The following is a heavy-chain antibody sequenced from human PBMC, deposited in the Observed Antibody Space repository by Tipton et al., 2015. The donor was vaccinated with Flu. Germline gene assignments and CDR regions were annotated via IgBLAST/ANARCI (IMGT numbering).Heavy chain of an antibody. J-gene: IGHJ4*02. V-gene: IGHV4-34*01. CDR1: GGSFSGYY. Sequence: LRLSCAVYGGSFSGYYWSWIRQPPGKGLEWIGEINHSGSTNYNPSLKSRVTISIDTSKNQFSLKLSSVTAADTAVYYCARKVTESRHNWNYIDSWGQGTLVTVSS. CDR2: INHSGST. CDR3: ARKVTESRHNWNYIDS. D-gene: IGHD1-20*01.